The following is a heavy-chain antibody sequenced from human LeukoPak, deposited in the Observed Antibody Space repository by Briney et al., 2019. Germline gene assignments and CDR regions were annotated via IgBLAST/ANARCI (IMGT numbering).Heavy chain of an antibody. CDR1: GFTFSDYA. CDR2: ISYDGSNR. J-gene: IGHJ4*02. CDR3: ARGSGKYSSSSFDY. V-gene: IGHV3-30*01. D-gene: IGHD6-6*01. Sequence: GRSLRLSCAASGFTFSDYAIYWVRQAPGKGLEWVAAISYDGSNRYYADSVKGRFTISRDKSKNTLYLQMNSLRAENTAVYYCARGSGKYSSSSFDYWGQGTLVTVSS.